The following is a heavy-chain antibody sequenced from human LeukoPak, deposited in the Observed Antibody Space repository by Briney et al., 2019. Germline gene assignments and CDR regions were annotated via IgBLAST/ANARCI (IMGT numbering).Heavy chain of an antibody. CDR2: MNQYGSEK. Sequence: GGSLRLSCAAPGFTFSSYWMSWVRQAPGKGLEWVANMNQYGSEKYYVDSVKGRFTISRDNAENSLDLQMTSLRAEDTAVYYCARDDSGPDYWGQGTLVTVSS. D-gene: IGHD6-19*01. V-gene: IGHV3-7*01. J-gene: IGHJ4*02. CDR3: ARDDSGPDY. CDR1: GFTFSSYW.